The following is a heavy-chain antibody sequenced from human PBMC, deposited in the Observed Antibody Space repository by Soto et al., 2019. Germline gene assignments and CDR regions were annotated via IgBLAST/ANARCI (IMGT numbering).Heavy chain of an antibody. CDR3: WRDRGQGEISLTFYLYHALDV. J-gene: IGHJ6*02. Sequence: SETLSLTCTVSGGSVSSDPYYWSWIRQPPGMGLEWIGYISHSGNTEYNPSLKNRVTISRDTSKNQFSLKLRSVTAADTAVYFCWRDRGQGEISLTFYLYHALDVWGHGTTVTVSS. V-gene: IGHV4-61*01. CDR1: GGSVSSDPYY. CDR2: ISHSGNT. D-gene: IGHD3-10*01.